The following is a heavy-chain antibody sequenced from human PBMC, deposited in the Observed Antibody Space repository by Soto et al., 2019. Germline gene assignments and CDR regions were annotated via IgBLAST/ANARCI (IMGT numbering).Heavy chain of an antibody. D-gene: IGHD2-2*01. CDR2: ISGSGGST. Sequence: EVQLLESGGGLVQPGGSLRLSCAASGFTFSSYAMSWVRQAPGKGLEWVSAISGSGGSTYYADSVKGRFTISRDNSKNTLYLQMNSLRAEETAVYYCANLWREVGYCSSTSCPGFDYWGQGTLVTVSS. CDR1: GFTFSSYA. V-gene: IGHV3-23*01. CDR3: ANLWREVGYCSSTSCPGFDY. J-gene: IGHJ4*02.